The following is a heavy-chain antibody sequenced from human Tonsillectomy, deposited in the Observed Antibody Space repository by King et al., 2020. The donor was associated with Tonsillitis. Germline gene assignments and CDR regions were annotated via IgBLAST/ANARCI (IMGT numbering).Heavy chain of an antibody. V-gene: IGHV4-59*08. CDR1: GGSISSYY. CDR2: IYYSGST. CDR3: ARHGEDWGSLDY. J-gene: IGHJ4*02. Sequence: QLQESGPGLVKPSETLSLTCTVSGGSISSYYWSWIRQPPGKGLEWIGSIYYSGSTNFNPSLKSRVTISVDTSKNQFSLKLSSVTAADTAGYYCARHGEDWGSLDYWGQGTLVTVSS. D-gene: IGHD7-27*01.